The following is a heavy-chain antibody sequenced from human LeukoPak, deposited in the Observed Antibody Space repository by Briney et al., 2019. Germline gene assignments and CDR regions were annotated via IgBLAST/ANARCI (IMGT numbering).Heavy chain of an antibody. Sequence: PSETLSLTCAVYGGSFSGYYWSWMRQPPEKGLEWIGEINHSGSTNYNPSLKSRVTISVDTSKNQFSLKLSSVTAADTAVYYCAREPGDSGYWGQGTLVTVSS. D-gene: IGHD7-27*01. V-gene: IGHV4-34*01. CDR3: AREPGDSGY. CDR1: GGSFSGYY. CDR2: INHSGST. J-gene: IGHJ4*02.